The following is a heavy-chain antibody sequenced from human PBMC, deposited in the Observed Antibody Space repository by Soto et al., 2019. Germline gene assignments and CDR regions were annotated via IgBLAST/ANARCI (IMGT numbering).Heavy chain of an antibody. J-gene: IGHJ4*02. Sequence: VQLVESGGGLVKAGESLRVSCAASGFTFSNAWMSWVRQAPGKGLEWVGRIKSKTNGGTTDYAAPVKGRFSISRDDSKNTLYLQMNSRKTEDTAVYYCTTDDPINRDWGQGTLVAVSS. CDR2: IKSKTNGGTT. V-gene: IGHV3-15*01. CDR3: TTDDPINRD. CDR1: GFTFSNAW.